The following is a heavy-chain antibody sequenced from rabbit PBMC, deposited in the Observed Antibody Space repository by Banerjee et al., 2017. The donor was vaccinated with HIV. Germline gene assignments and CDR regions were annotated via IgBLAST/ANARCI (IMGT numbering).Heavy chain of an antibody. J-gene: IGHJ4*01. Sequence: QSLEESGGDLVKPGASLTLTCTASGIDFSSSYYMCWGRQAPGKGLEWIGCIYAGSSGSTYYASWAKGRFTISKTSSTTVTLQMTSLTAADTATYFCARHSSSDWSYFKLWGQGTLVTVS. D-gene: IGHD1-1*01. CDR1: GIDFSSSYY. CDR3: ARHSSSDWSYFKL. CDR2: IYAGSSGST. V-gene: IGHV1S40*01.